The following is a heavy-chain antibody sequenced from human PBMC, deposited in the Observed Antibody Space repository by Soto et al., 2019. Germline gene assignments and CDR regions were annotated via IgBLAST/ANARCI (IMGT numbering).Heavy chain of an antibody. D-gene: IGHD3-9*01. Sequence: SETLSLTCTVSGGSISSSSYYWGWIRQPPGKGLEWIGSIYYSGSTYYNPSLKSRVTISVDTSKNQFSLKLSSVTAADTAVYYCARTQPGSGYDILTAGYSFDIWGQGTMVTVS. J-gene: IGHJ3*02. CDR2: IYYSGST. V-gene: IGHV4-39*01. CDR3: ARTQPGSGYDILTAGYSFDI. CDR1: GGSISSSSYY.